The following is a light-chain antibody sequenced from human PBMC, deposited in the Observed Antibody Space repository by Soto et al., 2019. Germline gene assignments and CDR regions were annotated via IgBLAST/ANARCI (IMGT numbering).Light chain of an antibody. CDR2: DAS. Sequence: DIQMTQSPSTLSASVGDRVTITFRASQSISSWLAWYQQKPGKAPKLLIYDASTLESGVPPRFSGSRSGTEFTLTISSLQPDDCGTYYCQQYHSFFSVTFGQGTKVDIK. CDR1: QSISSW. CDR3: QQYHSFFSVT. J-gene: IGKJ1*01. V-gene: IGKV1-5*01.